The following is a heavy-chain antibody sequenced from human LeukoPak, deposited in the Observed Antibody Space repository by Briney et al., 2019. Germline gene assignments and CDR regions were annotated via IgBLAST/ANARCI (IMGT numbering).Heavy chain of an antibody. Sequence: GGSLRLSCTSSGFTFSSYAMSWVRQAPGKGLEWVSTIGGTGVRTYYADSVKGRFTISRDNSKNTLYLQINSLRAEDTAVYFCAKDRLGGPYFFHYWGQGTLVTVSS. J-gene: IGHJ4*02. CDR1: GFTFSSYA. CDR2: IGGTGVRT. V-gene: IGHV3-23*01. D-gene: IGHD3-16*01. CDR3: AKDRLGGPYFFHY.